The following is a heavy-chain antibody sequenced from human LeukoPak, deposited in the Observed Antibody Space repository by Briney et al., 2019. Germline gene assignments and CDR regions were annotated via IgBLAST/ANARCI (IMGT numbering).Heavy chain of an antibody. D-gene: IGHD3-10*01. CDR3: ARGGERGYYGSGSYCDY. CDR2: ITGSGGKA. Sequence: PGGSLRLSCLASAFTFSSYSMSWVRQAPGEGLEWVSAITGSGGKAYYSDSVKGRFTISRDNSKNTLYLQLSSLRVEDTALYYCARGGERGYYGSGSYCDYWGQGTLVTVSS. CDR1: AFTFSSYS. V-gene: IGHV3-23*01. J-gene: IGHJ4*02.